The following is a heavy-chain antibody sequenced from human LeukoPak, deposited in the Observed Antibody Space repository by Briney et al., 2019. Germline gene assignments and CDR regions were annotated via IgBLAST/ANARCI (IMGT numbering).Heavy chain of an antibody. D-gene: IGHD5-12*01. CDR3: AREARLASAAGLDV. CDR2: PYGSASI. J-gene: IGHJ6*02. CDR1: GGSISGYY. Sequence: HSETLSLTCTVSGGSISGYYWSWIRQPAGKGLKWIGRPYGSASIKYNPSLRSRLSLSGDTSKNQFSLKLSSVTAADTAVYYCAREARLASAAGLDVWGQGTMVTVS. V-gene: IGHV4-4*07.